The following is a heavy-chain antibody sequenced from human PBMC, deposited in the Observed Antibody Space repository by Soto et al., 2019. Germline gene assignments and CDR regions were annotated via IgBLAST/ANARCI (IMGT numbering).Heavy chain of an antibody. Sequence: SVKVSCKASGGTFSSNAISWVRQAPGQGLEWMGGIIPIYASPNYAQNFQGRVTVTADKATSTAYLQWSSLKASDTAMYYCARAGRLEMATIQPQIDYWGQGTLVTVSS. CDR3: ARAGRLEMATIQPQIDY. V-gene: IGHV1-69*06. J-gene: IGHJ4*02. CDR2: IIPIYASP. D-gene: IGHD5-12*01. CDR1: GGTFSSNA.